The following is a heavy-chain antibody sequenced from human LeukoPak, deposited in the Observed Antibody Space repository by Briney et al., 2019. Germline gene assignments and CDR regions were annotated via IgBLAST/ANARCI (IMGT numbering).Heavy chain of an antibody. CDR3: ASGPTYYYDSSGYNPPLYYYYMDV. CDR2: ISYSGST. D-gene: IGHD3-22*01. CDR1: GGSISSYY. J-gene: IGHJ6*03. Sequence: SETLSLTCTVSGGSISSYYWSWIRQPPGKGLEWIGYISYSGSTNYNPSLKSRVTISVDTSKNQFSLKLSSVTAADTAVYYCASGPTYYYDSSGYNPPLYYYYMDVWGKGTTVTVSS. V-gene: IGHV4-59*01.